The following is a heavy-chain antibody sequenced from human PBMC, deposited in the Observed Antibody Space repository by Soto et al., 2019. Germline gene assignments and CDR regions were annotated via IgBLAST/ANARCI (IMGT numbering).Heavy chain of an antibody. CDR1: GFTFSSYG. CDR3: AKGRESDSSKYSPTFDY. D-gene: IGHD6-13*01. V-gene: IGHV3-30*18. Sequence: QVQLVESGGGVVQPGRSLRLSCAASGFTFSSYGMHWVRQAPGKGLEWVAVISYDGSNKYYADPVKGQFTISKDNSKHPRNLQMISLRAEDTAVSSGAKGRESDSSKYSPTFDYWGQGTLVTVSS. J-gene: IGHJ4*02. CDR2: ISYDGSNK.